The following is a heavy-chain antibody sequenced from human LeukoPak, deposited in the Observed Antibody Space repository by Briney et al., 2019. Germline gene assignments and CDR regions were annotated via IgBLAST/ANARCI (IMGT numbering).Heavy chain of an antibody. J-gene: IGHJ4*02. CDR3: ARGRSYSGYDYQFDY. V-gene: IGHV1-69*13. CDR2: IIPIFGTA. D-gene: IGHD5-12*01. CDR1: GGTFSSYA. Sequence: ASVKVSCKASGGTFSSYAISWVRQAPGQGLEWMGGIIPIFGTANYAQKFQGRVTITADESTSTAYMELSSLRSEDTAVYYCARGRSYSGYDYQFDYWGQGTLVTVSS.